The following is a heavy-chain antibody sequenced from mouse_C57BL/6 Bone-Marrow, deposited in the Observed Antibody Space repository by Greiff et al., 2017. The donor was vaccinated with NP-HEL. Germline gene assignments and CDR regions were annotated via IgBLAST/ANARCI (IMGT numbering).Heavy chain of an antibody. V-gene: IGHV1-39*01. CDR2: INPNYGTT. CDR3: ASYSNYVWYFDV. CDR1: GYSFTDYN. D-gene: IGHD2-5*01. Sequence: VQLQQSGPELVKPGASVKISCKASGYSFTDYNMNWVKQSNGKSLEWIGVINPNYGTTSYNQKFKGKATLTVDQSSSTAYMQLYSLTSEDSAVYYCASYSNYVWYFDVWGTGTTVTVSS. J-gene: IGHJ1*03.